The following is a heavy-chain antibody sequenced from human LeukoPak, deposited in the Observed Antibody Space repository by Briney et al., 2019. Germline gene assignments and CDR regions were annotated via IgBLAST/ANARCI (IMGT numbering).Heavy chain of an antibody. CDR2: ISAYNGNT. D-gene: IGHD1/OR15-1a*01. V-gene: IGHV1-18*01. CDR1: GYTFTSYG. Sequence: ASVKVSCKASGYTFTSYGISWVRRAPGQGLEWMGWISAYNGNTNYAQKLQGRVTMTTDTSTSTAYMELRSLRSDDTAVYYCATCGTIIGAFDIWGQGTMVTVSS. CDR3: ATCGTIIGAFDI. J-gene: IGHJ3*02.